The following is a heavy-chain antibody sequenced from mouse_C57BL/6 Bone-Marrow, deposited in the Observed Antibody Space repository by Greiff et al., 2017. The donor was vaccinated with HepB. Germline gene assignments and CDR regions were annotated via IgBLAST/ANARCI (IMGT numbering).Heavy chain of an antibody. CDR2: ISNGGGST. D-gene: IGHD1-1*01. Sequence: EVQLQESGGGLVQPGGSLKLSCAASGFTFSDYYMYWVRQTPEKRLEWVAYISNGGGSTYYPDTVKGRFTISRDNAKNTLYLQMSRLKSEDTAMYYCARQDGTPYWYFDVWGTGTTVTVSS. CDR3: ARQDGTPYWYFDV. J-gene: IGHJ1*03. CDR1: GFTFSDYY. V-gene: IGHV5-12*01.